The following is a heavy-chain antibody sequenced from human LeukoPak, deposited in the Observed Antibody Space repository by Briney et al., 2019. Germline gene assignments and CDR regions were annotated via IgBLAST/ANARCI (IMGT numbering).Heavy chain of an antibody. Sequence: PGGSLRLSCAASGFTFSSYGMHWVRQAPGRGLEWVAVISYDGSNKYYADSVKGRFTISRDNAKNSLYLQMNSLRAEDTAVYYCARRDSSSSDYWGQGTLVTVSS. CDR1: GFTFSSYG. J-gene: IGHJ4*02. CDR3: ARRDSSSSDY. V-gene: IGHV3-30*03. CDR2: ISYDGSNK. D-gene: IGHD6-6*01.